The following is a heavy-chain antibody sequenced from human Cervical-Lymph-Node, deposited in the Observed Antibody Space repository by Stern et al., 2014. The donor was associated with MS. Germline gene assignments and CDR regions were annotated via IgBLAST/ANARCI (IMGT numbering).Heavy chain of an antibody. Sequence: QVQLQESGPGLVRPSGTLSLTCAVSGDSISNDNWWSWVRQPPGKGLEWIGEVYHTGSANYHTSLKSRVTISVAKSKTQFSLRLTSMTAADTAVYCCARDQGFQLMNSWGQGTLVIVSS. CDR1: GDSISNDNW. CDR3: ARDQGFQLMNS. D-gene: IGHD2-2*01. J-gene: IGHJ4*02. V-gene: IGHV4-4*01. CDR2: VYHTGSA.